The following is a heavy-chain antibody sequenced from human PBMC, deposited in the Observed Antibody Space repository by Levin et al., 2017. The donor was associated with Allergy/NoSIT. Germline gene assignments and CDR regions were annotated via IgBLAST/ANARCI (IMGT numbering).Heavy chain of an antibody. CDR2: ISSSSSYT. Sequence: GGSLRLSCAASGFTFSDYYMSWIRQAPGKGLEWVSYISSSSSYTNYADSVKGRFTISRDNAKNSLYLQMNSLRAEDTAVYYCARVPCSSTSCYVGLLLGWFDPWGQGTLVTVSS. V-gene: IGHV3-11*05. CDR3: ARVPCSSTSCYVGLLLGWFDP. J-gene: IGHJ5*02. CDR1: GFTFSDYY. D-gene: IGHD2-2*01.